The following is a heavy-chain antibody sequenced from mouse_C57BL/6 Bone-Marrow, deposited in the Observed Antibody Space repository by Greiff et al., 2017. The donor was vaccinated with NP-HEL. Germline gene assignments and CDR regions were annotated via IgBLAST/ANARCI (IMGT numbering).Heavy chain of an antibody. D-gene: IGHD2-4*01. CDR1: GFTFSDYG. Sequence: EVQGVESGGGLVQPGGSLTLSCAASGFTFSDYGMAWVRQAPRKGPEWVAFISNLAYSIYYADTVTGRFTISRENAKNTLYLEMSSLRSEDTAMYYCARRGLRRTMDYWGQGTSVTVSS. CDR3: ARRGLRRTMDY. J-gene: IGHJ4*01. CDR2: ISNLAYSI. V-gene: IGHV5-15*01.